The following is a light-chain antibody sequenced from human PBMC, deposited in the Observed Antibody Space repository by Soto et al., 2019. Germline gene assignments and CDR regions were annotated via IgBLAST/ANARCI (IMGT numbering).Light chain of an antibody. CDR1: SSDVGDYNY. J-gene: IGLJ2*01. Sequence: QSALTQPASVSGSPGQSVTISCTGTSSDVGDYNYVSWYQHHPGKAPKLMIYDVRNRPSGVSNHFSGSKSGNTASLTISGLQADDEADYYCSSYTRSGTLGVVFGGGTKLTVL. CDR3: SSYTRSGTLGVV. V-gene: IGLV2-14*03. CDR2: DVR.